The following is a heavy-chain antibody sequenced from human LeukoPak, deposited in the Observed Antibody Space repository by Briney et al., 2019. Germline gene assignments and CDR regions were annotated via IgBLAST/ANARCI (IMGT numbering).Heavy chain of an antibody. V-gene: IGHV4-34*01. D-gene: IGHD3-22*01. J-gene: IGHJ4*02. CDR2: INHSGST. CDR1: GGSFSGYY. Sequence: SETLSLTCAVYGGSFSGYYWSWIRQPPGKGLEWIGEINHSGSTNYNPSLKSRVTISVDTSKNQFSLKLSSVTAADTVVYYCARVALVVIPPFDYWGQGTLVTVSS. CDR3: ARVALVVIPPFDY.